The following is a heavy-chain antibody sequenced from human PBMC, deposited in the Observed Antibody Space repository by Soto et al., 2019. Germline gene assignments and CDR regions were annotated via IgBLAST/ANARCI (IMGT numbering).Heavy chain of an antibody. V-gene: IGHV3-30*15. CDR3: ARDSLNFTQHLVIKWFDP. D-gene: IGHD6-13*01. J-gene: IGHJ5*02. Sequence: PWGSLRLSCAASGFTFITYVIHFVRQSPFKWLEWVAVISYDGRHRYYADSVKGRFTISRDNSNNTLYLQMSSLRADDTAVYYCARDSLNFTQHLVIKWFDPWGQGALVTVSS. CDR2: ISYDGRHR. CDR1: GFTFITYV.